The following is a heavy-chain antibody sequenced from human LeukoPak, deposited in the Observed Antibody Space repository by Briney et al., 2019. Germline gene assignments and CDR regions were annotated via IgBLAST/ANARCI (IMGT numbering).Heavy chain of an antibody. D-gene: IGHD6-6*01. CDR3: ARDSSYCPDAICWGPDVQVVPGYYFDY. V-gene: IGHV4-59*11. Sequence: PSETLSLTCTVSGGSMTSRYWSWIRQSPGKGLEWIGYIHDSGSTNYNPSLRSRVTISLDTSNNHFSLRLSSVTAADTAMYYCARDSSYCPDAICWGPDVQVVPGYYFDYWGPGILVTVTS. J-gene: IGHJ4*02. CDR1: GGSMTSRY. CDR2: IHDSGST.